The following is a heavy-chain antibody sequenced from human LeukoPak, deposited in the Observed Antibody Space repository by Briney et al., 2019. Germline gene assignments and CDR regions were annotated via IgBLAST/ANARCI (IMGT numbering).Heavy chain of an antibody. CDR3: VRDPILGYPDYFDS. V-gene: IGHV3-30-3*01. Sequence: GGSLRLSCAASGFIFSNFPLHWVRQTPEKGLECVAIMSSDGNTKYYANSARGRFTVTRDNSRNTVYLQMSSLRVEDTAVYYCVRDPILGYPDYFDSWGQGTLVTVSS. CDR2: MSSDGNTK. CDR1: GFIFSNFP. D-gene: IGHD2-15*01. J-gene: IGHJ4*02.